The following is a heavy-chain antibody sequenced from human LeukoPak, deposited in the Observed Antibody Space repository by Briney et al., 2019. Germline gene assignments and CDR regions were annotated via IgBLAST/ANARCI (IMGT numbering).Heavy chain of an antibody. D-gene: IGHD3-9*01. J-gene: IGHJ4*02. Sequence: GGSLRLSYAASGFTFSSYWMSWVRQAPGKGLEWVANIKQDGSEKYYVDSVKGRFTISRDNARKSLYLQMNSLRADDTAVYYCARDIVIRDYYFDYWGQGTLVTVSS. CDR3: ARDIVIRDYYFDY. CDR1: GFTFSSYW. CDR2: IKQDGSEK. V-gene: IGHV3-7*01.